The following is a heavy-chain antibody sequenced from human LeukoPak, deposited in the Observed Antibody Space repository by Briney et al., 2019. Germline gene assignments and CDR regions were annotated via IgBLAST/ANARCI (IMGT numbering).Heavy chain of an antibody. CDR3: AKDVPGSGGTCYDY. CDR1: GFTFSNVW. V-gene: IGHV3-15*01. D-gene: IGHD2-15*01. CDR2: IKSKTDGGTT. J-gene: IGHJ4*02. Sequence: GGSLRLSCAASGFTFSNVWMTWVRQAPGKGLEWVGRIKSKTDGGTTDYAVPVKGRFTMSRDDSKNTLYLEMNSLKTEDTAVYYYAKDVPGSGGTCYDYWGQGTLVTVSS.